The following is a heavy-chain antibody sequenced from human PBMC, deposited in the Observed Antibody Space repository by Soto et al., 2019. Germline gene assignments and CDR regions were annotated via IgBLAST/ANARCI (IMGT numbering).Heavy chain of an antibody. J-gene: IGHJ4*02. V-gene: IGHV3-15*01. CDR1: GFTFSNAW. D-gene: IGHD2-2*01. Sequence: GGSLRLSCAASGFTFSNAWMSWVRQAPGKGLEWVGRIKSKTDGGTTDYAAPVKGRFTISRDDSKNTLYLQMNSLKTEDTAVYYCTTDLYCSSTSCYQAFDYWGQGTLVTVSS. CDR2: IKSKTDGGTT. CDR3: TTDLYCSSTSCYQAFDY.